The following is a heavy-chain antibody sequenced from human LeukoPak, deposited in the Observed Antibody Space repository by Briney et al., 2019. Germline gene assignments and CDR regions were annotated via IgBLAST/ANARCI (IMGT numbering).Heavy chain of an antibody. CDR3: ARSKYYYDSSGYLDY. CDR2: ISDSGGRT. V-gene: IGHV3-23*01. J-gene: IGHJ4*02. CDR1: GITLSNYG. Sequence: GGSLRLSCAVSGITLSNYGMSWVRQAPGKGLEWVAGISDSGGRTNYADSVKGRFTISRDNSKNTLYLQMNSLRAEDTAVYYCARSKYYYDSSGYLDYWGQGTLVTVSS. D-gene: IGHD3-22*01.